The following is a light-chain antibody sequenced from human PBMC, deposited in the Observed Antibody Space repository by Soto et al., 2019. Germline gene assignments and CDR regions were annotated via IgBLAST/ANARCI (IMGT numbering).Light chain of an antibody. J-gene: IGLJ1*01. Sequence: QSVLTQPPSVSGAPGQRVTISCTGSSYNIGAGHDVHWYQQLPGTAPKLLIYGNGNRPSGVPDRFSGSKSGTSASLAITGLQADDEADYYCQSYDNSLSGSEVFGTGTKLTVL. CDR2: GNG. CDR1: SYNIGAGHD. CDR3: QSYDNSLSGSEV. V-gene: IGLV1-40*01.